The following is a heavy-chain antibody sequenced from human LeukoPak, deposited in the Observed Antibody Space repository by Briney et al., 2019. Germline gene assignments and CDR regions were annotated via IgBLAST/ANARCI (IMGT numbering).Heavy chain of an antibody. CDR2: IWYDGSNK. V-gene: IGHV3-33*01. CDR3: ARSGGSTSPYYFDY. D-gene: IGHD2-2*01. CDR1: GFTFSGYG. Sequence: GGSLRLSRAASGFTFSGYGMHWVRQAPGKGLEWVAVIWYDGSNKYYADSVKGRFTISRDNSKNTLYLQMNSLRAEDTAVYYCARSGGSTSPYYFDYWGQGTLVTVSS. J-gene: IGHJ4*02.